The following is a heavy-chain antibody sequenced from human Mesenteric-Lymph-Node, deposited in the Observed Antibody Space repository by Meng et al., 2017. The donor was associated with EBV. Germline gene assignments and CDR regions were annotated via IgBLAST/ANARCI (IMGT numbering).Heavy chain of an antibody. CDR2: MNPNSGNT. Sequence: QGQLVQSGAEVKKPGASVKVSCKASGYTFTNYDINWVRQATGQGLEWMGWMNPNSGNTGSTQKFQGRVTMTRDTSISTAYMELSRLRSDDTAVYYCARSDSSSWSDFDYWGQGTLVTVSS. D-gene: IGHD6-13*01. CDR1: GYTFTNYD. J-gene: IGHJ4*02. CDR3: ARSDSSSWSDFDY. V-gene: IGHV1-8*01.